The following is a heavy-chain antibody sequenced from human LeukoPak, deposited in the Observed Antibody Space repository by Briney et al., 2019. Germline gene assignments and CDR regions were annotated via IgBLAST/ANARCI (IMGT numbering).Heavy chain of an antibody. D-gene: IGHD4-17*01. CDR1: GFTFRNYR. Sequence: GGSLRLSCIASGFTFRNYRMNWVRQAPGKGLEWVSSISRSSDYIFYADSLKGRFTISRDNAKNSLYLQMSSLRAEDTALYYCARDFTDYGVNYLDLLVQGTLVTVSS. CDR2: ISRSSDYI. J-gene: IGHJ5*02. V-gene: IGHV3-21*01. CDR3: ARDFTDYGVNYLDL.